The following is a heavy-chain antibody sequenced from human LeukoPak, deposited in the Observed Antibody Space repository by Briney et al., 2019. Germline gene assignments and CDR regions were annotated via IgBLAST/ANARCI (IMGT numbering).Heavy chain of an antibody. CDR3: ARLGAGPTYYDFWSGYSSFYFDY. D-gene: IGHD3-3*01. J-gene: IGHJ4*02. CDR2: IHYSGNT. Sequence: SETLSLTCTVSGGSTSSSNYYWGWIRQPPGKGLEWIGGIHYSGNTYYNQSLKSRVTISVDTSKNQLSLKLSSVTAADTAVYYCARLGAGPTYYDFWSGYSSFYFDYWGQGTLVTVSS. V-gene: IGHV4-39*01. CDR1: GGSTSSSNYY.